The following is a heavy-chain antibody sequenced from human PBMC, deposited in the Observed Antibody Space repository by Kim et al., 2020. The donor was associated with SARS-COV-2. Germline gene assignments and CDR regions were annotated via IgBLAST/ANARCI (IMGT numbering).Heavy chain of an antibody. CDR1: GFTFSSYG. CDR3: ARGFYDFWSGLWY. Sequence: GGSLRLSCAASGFTFSSYGMHWVRQAPGKGLEWVAVIWYDGSNKYYADSVKGRFTISRDNSKNTLYLQMNSLRAEDTAVYYCARGFYDFWSGLWYWGQGTLVTVSS. V-gene: IGHV3-33*01. J-gene: IGHJ4*02. CDR2: IWYDGSNK. D-gene: IGHD3-3*01.